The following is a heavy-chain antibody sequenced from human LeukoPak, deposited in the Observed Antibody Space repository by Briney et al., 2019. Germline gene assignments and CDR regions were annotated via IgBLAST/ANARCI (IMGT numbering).Heavy chain of an antibody. J-gene: IGHJ1*01. D-gene: IGHD6-13*01. Sequence: SETLSLTCTVSGGSIGSYYWSWIRQPPGKGLEWIGEINHSGSTNYNPSLKSRVTISVDTSKNQFSLKLSSVTAADTAVYYCARPRIAAAGTPRYFQHWSQGTLVTVPS. V-gene: IGHV4-34*01. CDR3: ARPRIAAAGTPRYFQH. CDR1: GGSIGSYY. CDR2: INHSGST.